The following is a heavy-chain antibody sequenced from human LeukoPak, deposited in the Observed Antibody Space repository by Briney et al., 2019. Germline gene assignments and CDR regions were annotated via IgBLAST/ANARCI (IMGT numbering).Heavy chain of an antibody. D-gene: IGHD3-10*01. CDR3: ARDRSGGNWFDP. CDR2: IYYSGST. J-gene: IGHJ5*02. V-gene: IGHV4-39*07. CDR1: GGSISTSSYN. Sequence: PSETLSLTCTVSGGSISTSSYNWGWIRQPPGKGLEWIGSIYYSGSTYYNPSLKSRVTISVDTSKNQFSLKLSSVTAADTAVYYCARDRSGGNWFDPWGQGTLVTVSS.